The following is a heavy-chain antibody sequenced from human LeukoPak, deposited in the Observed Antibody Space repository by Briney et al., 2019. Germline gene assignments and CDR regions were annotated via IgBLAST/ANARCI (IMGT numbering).Heavy chain of an antibody. D-gene: IGHD4/OR15-4a*01. CDR2: ISYTRST. CDR1: GESISNSY. V-gene: IGHV4-59*08. J-gene: IGHJ4*02. CDR3: ARHYDYGSSGDLFVY. Sequence: SETLSLTCTVSGESISNSYWSWLRQPPGRGLECIAYISYTRSTDYNPSLKTRATISLDTSQNQFSLKLSSVTAADTAVYYCARHYDYGSSGDLFVYWGQGTLVTVCS.